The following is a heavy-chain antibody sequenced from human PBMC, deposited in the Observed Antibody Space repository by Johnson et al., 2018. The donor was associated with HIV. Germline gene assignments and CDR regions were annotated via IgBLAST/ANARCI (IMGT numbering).Heavy chain of an antibody. CDR3: ARDGGSYVTDI. Sequence: QVQLVESGGGVVLPGRSLRLSCAASGFTFSSYGTHWVRQAPGKGLEWVAGIWYDGSNKYYADSVRGRFTISRDNSKNTLYLQMNSLRAEDTAVYYCARDGGSYVTDIWGQGTMVTVSS. CDR2: IWYDGSNK. CDR1: GFTFSSYG. D-gene: IGHD3-16*01. V-gene: IGHV3-30*19. J-gene: IGHJ3*02.